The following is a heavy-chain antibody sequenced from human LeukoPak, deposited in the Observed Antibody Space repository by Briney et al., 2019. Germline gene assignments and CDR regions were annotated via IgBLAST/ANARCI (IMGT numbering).Heavy chain of an antibody. V-gene: IGHV1-2*02. J-gene: IGHJ4*02. CDR3: ARDTHQLPGPDY. D-gene: IGHD2-2*01. Sequence: ASVKVPCKASGYTFTGYYMHWVRQAPGQGLEWMGWINPNSGGTNYAQKFQGRVTMTRDTSISTAYMELSRLRSDDTAVYYCARDTHQLPGPDYWGQGTLVTVSS. CDR2: INPNSGGT. CDR1: GYTFTGYY.